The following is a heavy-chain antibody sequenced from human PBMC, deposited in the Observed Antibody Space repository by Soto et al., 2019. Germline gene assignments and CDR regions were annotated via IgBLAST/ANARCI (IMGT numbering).Heavy chain of an antibody. CDR2: IIPIFGTA. CDR3: ARGGSDILTGYYYYYYGMDV. D-gene: IGHD3-9*01. V-gene: IGHV1-69*13. J-gene: IGHJ6*02. Sequence: SVKVSCKASGGTFSSYAISWVRQAPGQGLEWMGGIIPIFGTANYAQKFQGRVTITADESTSTAYMELSSLRSEDTAVYYCARGGSDILTGYYYYYYGMDVWGRG. CDR1: GGTFSSYA.